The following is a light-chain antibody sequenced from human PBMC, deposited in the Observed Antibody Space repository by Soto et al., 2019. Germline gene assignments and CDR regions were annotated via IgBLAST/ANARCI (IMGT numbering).Light chain of an antibody. V-gene: IGKV1-39*01. Sequence: DIQMTQSPSSLSASVGDRVTITCRASQSISSYLNWYQQKPGKAPKLLIYAASSLQSGVPSRFSGSGSGTDFTLTISSLQPEDFAIYYCQQGYSSLTFGGGTKVDIK. CDR3: QQGYSSLT. CDR2: AAS. J-gene: IGKJ4*01. CDR1: QSISSY.